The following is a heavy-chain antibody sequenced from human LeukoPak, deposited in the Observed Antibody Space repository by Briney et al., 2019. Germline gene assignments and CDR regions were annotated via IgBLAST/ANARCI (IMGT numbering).Heavy chain of an antibody. V-gene: IGHV3-48*03. Sequence: GGSLRLSCTASGFTFGDYAMNWVRQAPGKGLEWVSYISSSASTIYYADSVKGRFTISRDNAKNSLYLQMNSLRAEDTAVYYCASGNDFWTGYHFDYWGQGTLVTVSS. CDR2: ISSSASTI. J-gene: IGHJ4*02. D-gene: IGHD3/OR15-3a*01. CDR3: ASGNDFWTGYHFDY. CDR1: GFTFGDYA.